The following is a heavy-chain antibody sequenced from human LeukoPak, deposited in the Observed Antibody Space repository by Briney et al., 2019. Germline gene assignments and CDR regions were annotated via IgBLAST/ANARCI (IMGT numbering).Heavy chain of an antibody. D-gene: IGHD4-11*01. CDR2: ISYDGSNK. CDR1: GFTFSSYG. J-gene: IGHJ4*02. CDR3: AKDHLGVYSNSKFTTIDFDY. V-gene: IGHV3-30*18. Sequence: GGSLRLSCAASGFTFSSYGMHWVRQAPGKGLEWVAVISYDGSNKYYADSVKGRFTISRDNSKNTLYLQMNSLRAEDTAVYYCAKDHLGVYSNSKFTTIDFDYWGQGTLVTVSS.